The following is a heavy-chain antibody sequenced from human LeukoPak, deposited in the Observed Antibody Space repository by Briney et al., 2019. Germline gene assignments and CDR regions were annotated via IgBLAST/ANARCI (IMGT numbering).Heavy chain of an antibody. V-gene: IGHV3-NL1*01. Sequence: GGSLRLSCAASGFTFSSYGMHWVRQAPGKGLEWVSVLYSGGATYYADSVKGRFTISRDNSKNIVFLQMNDLRTEDTAFYYCTRDSANYHFAYWGQGALVTVSS. CDR1: GFTFSSYG. CDR2: LYSGGAT. CDR3: TRDSANYHFAY. D-gene: IGHD4/OR15-4a*01. J-gene: IGHJ4*02.